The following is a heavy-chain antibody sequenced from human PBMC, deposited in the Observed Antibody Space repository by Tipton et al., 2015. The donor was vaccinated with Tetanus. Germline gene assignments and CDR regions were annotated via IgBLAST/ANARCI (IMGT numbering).Heavy chain of an antibody. CDR1: GFTFSDYY. CDR2: ISSSSSYT. D-gene: IGHD6-13*01. Sequence: SLRLSCAASGFTFSDYYMSWIRQAPGKGLEWVSYISSSSSYTNYADSVKGRFTISRDNAKNSLYLQMNSLRAEDTAVYYCARDLTPSWYRTEQYYYYGMDVWGQGTTVTVSS. CDR3: ARDLTPSWYRTEQYYYYGMDV. J-gene: IGHJ6*02. V-gene: IGHV3-11*06.